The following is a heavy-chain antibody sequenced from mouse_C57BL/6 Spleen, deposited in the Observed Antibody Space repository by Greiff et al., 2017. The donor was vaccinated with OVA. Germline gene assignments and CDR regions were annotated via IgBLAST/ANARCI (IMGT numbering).Heavy chain of an antibody. V-gene: IGHV1-82*01. CDR1: GYAFSSSW. CDR2: IYPGDGDT. CDR3: ARGEIGYLSFAY. D-gene: IGHD2-2*01. Sequence: VQLQQSGPELVKPGASVKISCKASGYAFSSSWMNWVKQRPGKGLEWIGRIYPGDGDTNYNGKFKGKATLTADKSSSTAYMQLSSLTSEDSAVYFCARGEIGYLSFAYWGQGTLVTVSA. J-gene: IGHJ3*01.